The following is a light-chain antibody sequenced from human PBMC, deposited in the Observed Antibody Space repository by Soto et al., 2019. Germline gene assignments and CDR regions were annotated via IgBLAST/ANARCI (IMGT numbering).Light chain of an antibody. V-gene: IGKV2-28*01. CDR1: QSLLQSNGNNH. CDR3: LQAAQSQLT. CDR2: LAS. Sequence: DIVLTQSPLSLPVTPGEPASISCRSSQSLLQSNGNNHVDWYLQRPGQSPQLLLYLASSRASGVPERFSGSGSGTEFSLEISRVEAEDVGVYYCLQAAQSQLTFGQGTRLEIK. J-gene: IGKJ5*01.